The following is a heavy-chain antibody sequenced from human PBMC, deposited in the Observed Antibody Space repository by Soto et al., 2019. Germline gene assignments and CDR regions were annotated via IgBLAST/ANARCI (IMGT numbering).Heavy chain of an antibody. Sequence: EVQLVESGGGLVQPGGSLRLSCAASGFTFGSYSMNWVRQAPGKGLEWVSFILSSSGVIYYADSVKGRFTISRDNAKNSLYLQMNSLRAEDTAVYYWTRDLRAPLVATAMPYYIDVWGKGTTVTVSS. CDR2: ILSSSGVI. V-gene: IGHV3-48*01. CDR1: GFTFGSYS. D-gene: IGHD2-21*02. J-gene: IGHJ6*03. CDR3: TRDLRAPLVATAMPYYIDV.